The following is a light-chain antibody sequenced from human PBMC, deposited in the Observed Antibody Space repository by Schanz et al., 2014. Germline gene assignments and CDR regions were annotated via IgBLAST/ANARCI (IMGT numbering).Light chain of an antibody. J-gene: IGLJ2*01. Sequence: QSALTQPASVSGSPGQSITISCTGTSSDVGSYNLVSWYQQHPGKAPKLMIYEGSKRPSGVSNRFSGSKSGNTASLTISGLQAEDEADYYCQSYESSLSGPVFGGGTKLTVL. V-gene: IGLV2-14*02. CDR1: SSDVGSYNL. CDR3: QSYESSLSGPV. CDR2: EGS.